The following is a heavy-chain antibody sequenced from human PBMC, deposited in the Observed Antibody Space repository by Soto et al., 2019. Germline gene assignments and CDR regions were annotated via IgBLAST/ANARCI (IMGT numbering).Heavy chain of an antibody. CDR2: IYHSGST. V-gene: IGHV4-4*02. D-gene: IGHD6-13*01. J-gene: IGHJ4*02. CDR1: GVSISSSNW. Sequence: QVHLQESGPGLVKPSGTLSLTCAVSGVSISSSNWWSWVRQPPGKGLEWIGEIYHSGSTNYNPSLKSGVSISVAKSKNQFSMNLSSVTAADTAVYFCARGGYGSSFDYWGQGTPVTVSS. CDR3: ARGGYGSSFDY.